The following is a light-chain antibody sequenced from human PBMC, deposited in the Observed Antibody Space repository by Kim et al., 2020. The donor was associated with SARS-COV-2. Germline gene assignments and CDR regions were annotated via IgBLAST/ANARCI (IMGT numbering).Light chain of an antibody. J-gene: IGKJ5*01. CDR3: QQYNDWPPLT. Sequence: SLGNTATLSCRASQSIRSNLAWYQQKPGQAPRLLMVYATNRATGIPDRFSGSGSGTEFTLTISSLQPEDSAVYYCQQYNDWPPLTFGQGTRLEIK. CDR2: YAT. V-gene: IGKV3-15*01. CDR1: QSIRSN.